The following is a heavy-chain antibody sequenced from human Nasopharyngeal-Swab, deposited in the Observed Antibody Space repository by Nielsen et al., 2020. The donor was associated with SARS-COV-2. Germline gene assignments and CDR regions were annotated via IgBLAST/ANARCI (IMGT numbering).Heavy chain of an antibody. D-gene: IGHD3-3*01. CDR3: ANSDFWSGYYKPHYYYYGMDV. V-gene: IGHV3-30*18. CDR1: GFTFSSYG. CDR2: ISYDGSNE. Sequence: GGSLRLSCAASGFTFSSYGMHWVRQAPGKGLEWVAVISYDGSNEYYADSVKGRFTISRDNSKNTLYLQMNSLRAEDTAVYYCANSDFWSGYYKPHYYYYGMDVWGQGTTVTVSS. J-gene: IGHJ6*02.